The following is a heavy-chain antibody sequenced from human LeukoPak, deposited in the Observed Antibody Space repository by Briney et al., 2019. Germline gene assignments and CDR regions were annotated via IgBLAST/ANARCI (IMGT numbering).Heavy chain of an antibody. CDR2: ISGSGGST. Sequence: PGGSLRLSCAASGFTFSSYAMSWVRQAPGKGLEWVSAISGSGGSTYYADSVKGRFTISRDNSKNTLYLQMNSLRAEDTAVYYCAKDSRRGYSYGWEVFDYWGQGTLVTVSS. CDR3: AKDSRRGYSYGWEVFDY. J-gene: IGHJ4*02. CDR1: GFTFSSYA. D-gene: IGHD5-18*01. V-gene: IGHV3-23*01.